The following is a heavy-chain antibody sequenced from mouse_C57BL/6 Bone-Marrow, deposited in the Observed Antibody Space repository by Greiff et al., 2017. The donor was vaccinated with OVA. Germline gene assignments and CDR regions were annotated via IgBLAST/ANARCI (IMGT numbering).Heavy chain of an antibody. V-gene: IGHV1-55*01. CDR3: APYSNLDFDV. CDR2: IYPGSGST. J-gene: IGHJ1*03. D-gene: IGHD2-5*01. CDR1: GYTFTSYW. Sequence: VQLQQPGAELVKPGASVKLSCKASGYTFTSYWMQWVKQRPGQGLEWIGDIYPGSGSTNYNEKFKSKATLTVDTSSSTAYMQLSSLTSEDSAVYYCAPYSNLDFDVWGTGTTVTVSS.